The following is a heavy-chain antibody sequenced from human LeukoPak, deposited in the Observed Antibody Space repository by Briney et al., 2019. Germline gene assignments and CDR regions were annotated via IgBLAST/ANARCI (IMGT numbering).Heavy chain of an antibody. V-gene: IGHV4-39*01. CDR2: IYYSGST. CDR1: GGSISGNKYY. CDR3: ATPYSGGYHGLDI. J-gene: IGHJ3*02. Sequence: SETLSLTCTVSGGSISGNKYYWGWIRQPPGKGLEWIGSIYYSGSTYYNPSLKSRVTISVDTSKNQFSLKLSSVTAADAAVYYCATPYSGGYHGLDIWGQGTMVTVSS. D-gene: IGHD1-26*01.